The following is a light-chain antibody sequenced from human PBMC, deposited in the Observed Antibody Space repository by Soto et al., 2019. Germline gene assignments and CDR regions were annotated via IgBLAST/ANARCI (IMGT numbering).Light chain of an antibody. V-gene: IGKV1-39*01. CDR3: QQSYSTPRT. Sequence: DNNVNMSPAVVSASVGDRVTITCRASQGISSYLAWYQQKPGKAPKLLIYAASSLQSGVPSRFSGSGSGTDFTLTISSLQPEDFATYYCQQSYSTPRTFAQGTKVDIK. J-gene: IGKJ1*01. CDR2: AAS. CDR1: QGISSY.